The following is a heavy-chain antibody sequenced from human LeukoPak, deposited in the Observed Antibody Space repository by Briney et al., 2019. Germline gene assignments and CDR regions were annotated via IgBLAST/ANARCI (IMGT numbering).Heavy chain of an antibody. CDR2: ISAYNGNT. Sequence: ASVKVSCKASGYTFTSYGISWVRQAPGQGLEWMGWISAYNGNTSYAQKLQGRVTMTTDTSTSTAYMELRSLRSDDTAVYYCARAGHQTTVTLGYYYYYYYMDVWGKGTTVTVSS. D-gene: IGHD4-17*01. J-gene: IGHJ6*03. CDR1: GYTFTSYG. CDR3: ARAGHQTTVTLGYYYYYYYMDV. V-gene: IGHV1-18*01.